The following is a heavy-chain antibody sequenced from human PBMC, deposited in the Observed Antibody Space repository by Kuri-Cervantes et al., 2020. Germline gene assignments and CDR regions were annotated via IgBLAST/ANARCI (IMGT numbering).Heavy chain of an antibody. Sequence: GGSLRLSCAASGFTFSSYWMHWVRQAPGKGLVWVSRINSDGSSTSYADSVKGRFTISRDNAKNTLYLQMNSLRAEDTAVYYCARVSHYYGSGSSRAFDIWGQGTMVIVSS. CDR2: INSDGSST. D-gene: IGHD3-10*01. CDR3: ARVSHYYGSGSSRAFDI. CDR1: GFTFSSYW. J-gene: IGHJ3*02. V-gene: IGHV3-74*01.